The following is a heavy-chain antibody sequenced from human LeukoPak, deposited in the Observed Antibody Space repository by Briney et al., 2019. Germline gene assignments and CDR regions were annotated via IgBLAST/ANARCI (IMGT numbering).Heavy chain of an antibody. D-gene: IGHD1-26*01. CDR3: ASLELIGEKRGAFHT. Sequence: PSETLSLTCAVYGGSFSSYYWSWIRQTPGKELEWIGYIYYSGATNYNPSLNSRVTISLDASNKQLSLTLSSVTAEDTTVYYCASLELIGEKRGAFHTWGQGTMVTVSS. V-gene: IGHV4-59*13. CDR1: GGSFSSYY. CDR2: IYYSGAT. J-gene: IGHJ3*02.